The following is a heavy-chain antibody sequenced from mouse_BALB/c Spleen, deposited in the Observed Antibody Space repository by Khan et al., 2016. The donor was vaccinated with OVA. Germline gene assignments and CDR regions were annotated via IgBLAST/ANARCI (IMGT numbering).Heavy chain of an antibody. V-gene: IGHV1-77*01. CDR1: GYTFADFY. CDR2: IYPGSGNT. D-gene: IGHD2-1*01. CDR3: AGWGGNYKYYYALDY. J-gene: IGHJ4*01. Sequence: QVQLQQSGAELARPGASVKLSCKASGYTFADFYINWVKQRTGQGLEWIGEIYPGSGNTYYNEKFKGKATLTTDKSSTTAYMPLSSLTSEDSAVYFCAGWGGNYKYYYALDYWGQGTSVTVSS.